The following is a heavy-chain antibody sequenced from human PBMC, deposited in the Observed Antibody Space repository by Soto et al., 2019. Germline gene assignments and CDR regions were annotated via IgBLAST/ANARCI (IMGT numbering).Heavy chain of an antibody. D-gene: IGHD2-15*01. Sequence: LGESLKISCKGSGYSFTSYWISWVRQMPGKGLEWMGRIDPSDSYTNYSPSFQGHVTISADKSISTAYLQWSSLKASDTAMYYCARLVVVAATRGDYYYYGMDVWGQGTTVTVSS. J-gene: IGHJ6*02. V-gene: IGHV5-10-1*01. CDR2: IDPSDSYT. CDR1: GYSFTSYW. CDR3: ARLVVVAATRGDYYYYGMDV.